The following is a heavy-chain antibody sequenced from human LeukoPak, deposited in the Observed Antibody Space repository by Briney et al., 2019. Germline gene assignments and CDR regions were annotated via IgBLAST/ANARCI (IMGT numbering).Heavy chain of an antibody. V-gene: IGHV1-18*01. CDR3: ARGATYYYGSGSYYYYYYMDV. J-gene: IGHJ6*03. Sequence: GASVKVSCKASGYTFTSYGISWGRQAPGQGLEWMGWISPHNGNTNYAQKLQGRVTMTTDTSTSTAYMELRSLRSDDTAVYYCARGATYYYGSGSYYYYYYMDVWGKGTTVTISS. CDR2: ISPHNGNT. D-gene: IGHD3-10*01. CDR1: GYTFTSYG.